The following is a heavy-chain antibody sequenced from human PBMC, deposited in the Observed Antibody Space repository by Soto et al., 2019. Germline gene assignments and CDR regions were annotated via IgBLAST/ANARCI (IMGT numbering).Heavy chain of an antibody. V-gene: IGHV2-70*01. D-gene: IGHD3-10*01. CDR1: GFTLTTTGMW. J-gene: IGHJ5*02. CDR2: IDWDDDK. CDR3: ARPDQYGAGTYRGGNWYDP. Sequence: ESVPTLVHPTQTLTLTCTFSGFTLTTTGMWISWIRQPPGKSLEWLALIDWDDDKYYSTYLKTRLTISKDTSKNQVVLTMTNMDPVDTATYYCARPDQYGAGTYRGGNWYDPWGPGTLVNVSS.